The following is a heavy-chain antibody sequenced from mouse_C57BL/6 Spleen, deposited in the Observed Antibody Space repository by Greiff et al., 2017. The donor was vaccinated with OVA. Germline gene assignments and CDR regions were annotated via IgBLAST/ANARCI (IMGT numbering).Heavy chain of an antibody. CDR2: IYWDDDK. D-gene: IGHD1-1*01. V-gene: IGHV8-12*01. CDR3: AREERYGSSYGYFDY. CDR1: GFSLSTSGMG. J-gene: IGHJ2*01. Sequence: QVTLKVSGPGILQSSQTLSLTCSFSGFSLSTSGMGVSWIRQPSGKGLEWLAHIYWDDDKRYNPSLKSRLTISKDTSRNQVFLKITSVDTADTATYYFAREERYGSSYGYFDYWGQGTTLTVSS.